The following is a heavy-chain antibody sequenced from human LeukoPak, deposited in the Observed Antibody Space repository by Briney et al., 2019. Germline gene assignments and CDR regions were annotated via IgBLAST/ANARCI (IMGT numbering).Heavy chain of an antibody. J-gene: IGHJ4*02. D-gene: IGHD1-26*01. CDR1: GGSISSYY. CDR2: IYYSGST. CDR3: ARDLAGSYYVDY. V-gene: IGHV4-59*01. Sequence: SETLSLTCTVSGGSISSYYWSWIRQPPGKGLEWIGYIYYSGSTNYNPSLKGRVTISVDTSKNQFSLKLSSVTAADTAVYYCARDLAGSYYVDYWGQGTLVTVSS.